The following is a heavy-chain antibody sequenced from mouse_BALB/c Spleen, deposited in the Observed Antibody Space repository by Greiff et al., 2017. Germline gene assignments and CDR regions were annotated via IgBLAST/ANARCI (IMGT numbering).Heavy chain of an antibody. CDR1: GFTFSDYY. Sequence: EVQGVESGGGLVKPGGSLKLSCAASGFTFSDYYMYWVRQTPEKRLEWVATISDGGSYTYYPDSVKGRFTISRDNAKNNLYLQMSSLKSEDTAMYYCARPLTTDYAMDYWGQGTSVTVSS. J-gene: IGHJ4*01. CDR3: ARPLTTDYAMDY. CDR2: ISDGGSYT. V-gene: IGHV5-4*02. D-gene: IGHD1-1*01.